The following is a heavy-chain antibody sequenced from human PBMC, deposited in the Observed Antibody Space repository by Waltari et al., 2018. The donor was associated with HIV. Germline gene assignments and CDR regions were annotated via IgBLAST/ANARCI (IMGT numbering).Heavy chain of an antibody. D-gene: IGHD3-10*01. Sequence: QLLESGGGLVEPGGSLRLSCAASGFIFTDFAMDWVRQAPGKGPEWVSAIRGGGETFYADSVKGRFTISRDNSKNTLYLQMNSLRADDAAVYYCVKDSGRAADVFDLWGQGTMVTVSS. J-gene: IGHJ3*01. CDR1: GFIFTDFA. V-gene: IGHV3-23*01. CDR2: IRGGGET. CDR3: VKDSGRAADVFDL.